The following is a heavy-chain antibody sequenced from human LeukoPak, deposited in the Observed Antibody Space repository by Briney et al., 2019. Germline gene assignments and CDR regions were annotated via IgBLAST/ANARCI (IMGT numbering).Heavy chain of an antibody. D-gene: IGHD4-11*01. J-gene: IGHJ4*02. V-gene: IGHV3-23*01. CDR1: GLTFSDFA. CDR3: AKPANSNFQYY. CDR2: ISGSGSGT. Sequence: GGSLRLSCTVSGLTFSDFAMSWVRRAPGKGLEWVSAISGSGSGTYYADSVKGRFTISRDNSKNTLSLQMDSLGAEDTAVYYCAKPANSNFQYYWGQGTLVTVSS.